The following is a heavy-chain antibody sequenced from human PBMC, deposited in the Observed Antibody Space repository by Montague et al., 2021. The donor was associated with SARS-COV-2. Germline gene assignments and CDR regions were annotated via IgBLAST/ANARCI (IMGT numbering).Heavy chain of an antibody. CDR1: GGSISSYY. J-gene: IGHJ4*02. V-gene: IGHV4-59*13. CDR2: MYYSGST. Sequence: SETLSLTCTVSGGSISSYYWSWIWQPPGKGLGWIGYMYYSGSTNYNPSLKSRVTLSVDTSKNRFSLKLSSVTAADTAVYYCARDFDYWGQGTLVTVSS. CDR3: ARDFDY.